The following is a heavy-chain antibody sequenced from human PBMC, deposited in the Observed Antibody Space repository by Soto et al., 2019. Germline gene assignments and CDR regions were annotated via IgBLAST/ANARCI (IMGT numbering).Heavy chain of an antibody. J-gene: IGHJ5*02. Sequence: SETLSLTCTVSGGSISSYYWSWIRQPPGKGLEWIGYIYYSGSTNYNPSLKSRVTISVDTSKNQFSLKLSSVTAADTAVYYCARHLYDSSGYYRNWFDPWGQGTLVTVSS. V-gene: IGHV4-59*08. CDR1: GGSISSYY. D-gene: IGHD3-22*01. CDR3: ARHLYDSSGYYRNWFDP. CDR2: IYYSGST.